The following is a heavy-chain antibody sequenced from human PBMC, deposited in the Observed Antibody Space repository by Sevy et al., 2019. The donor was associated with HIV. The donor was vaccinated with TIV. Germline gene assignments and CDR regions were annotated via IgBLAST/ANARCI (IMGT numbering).Heavy chain of an antibody. D-gene: IGHD3-3*01. V-gene: IGHV3-13*01. CDR1: GFTFSSYD. J-gene: IGHJ2*01. CDR3: ARAFDQATIFGVDWYFDL. CDR2: IGTAGDT. Sequence: GGSLRLSCAASGFTFSSYDMHWVRHATGKGLEWVSAIGTAGDTYYPGSVKGRFTISRENAKNSLYLQMNSLRAGDTAVYYCARAFDQATIFGVDWYFDLWGRGTLVTVSS.